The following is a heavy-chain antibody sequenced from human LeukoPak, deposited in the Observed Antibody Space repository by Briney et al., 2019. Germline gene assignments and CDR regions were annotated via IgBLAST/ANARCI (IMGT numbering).Heavy chain of an antibody. J-gene: IGHJ4*02. D-gene: IGHD5-18*01. CDR3: VRDGEYSYGIDFDY. V-gene: IGHV3-74*01. Sequence: GGSLILSFSASGFTFSSYWMHWVRQAPGKGLVWVSRTNSDGSDTSYADSVKGRFTISRDNAKNTLYLQMNSLRAEDTAVYYCVRDGEYSYGIDFDYWGQGTLVTVSP. CDR1: GFTFSSYW. CDR2: TNSDGSDT.